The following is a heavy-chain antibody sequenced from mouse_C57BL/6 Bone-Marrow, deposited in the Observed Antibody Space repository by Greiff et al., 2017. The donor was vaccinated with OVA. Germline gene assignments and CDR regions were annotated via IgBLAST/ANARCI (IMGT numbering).Heavy chain of an antibody. D-gene: IGHD5-1*01. V-gene: IGHV1-64*01. CDR1: GYTFTSYW. Sequence: QVQLQQPGAELVKPGASVKLSCKASGYTFTSYWMHWVKQRPGQGLEWIGMIHPNSGSTNYNEKFKSKATLTVDKSSSTAYMQLSSLTSEDSAVYYCARSRGMPYRLAYWGQGTLVTVSA. CDR2: IHPNSGST. CDR3: ARSRGMPYRLAY. J-gene: IGHJ3*01.